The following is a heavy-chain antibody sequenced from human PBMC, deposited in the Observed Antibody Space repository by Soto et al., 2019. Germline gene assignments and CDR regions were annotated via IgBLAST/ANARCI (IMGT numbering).Heavy chain of an antibody. CDR3: ARHPGYSVPTVYATHYFNN. J-gene: IGHJ4*02. D-gene: IGHD2-8*01. Sequence: QLQLQESGPGLVKPSETLSLTCSVSGGSISGTNYYWGWLRQPPGKGLEWIGTIYYDESTYYNPSLKSRVTIFADTSKNQFSLRLSSVTAADTAVYYCARHPGYSVPTVYATHYFNNWGQGILVTVSS. CDR1: GGSISGTNYY. V-gene: IGHV4-39*01. CDR2: IYYDEST.